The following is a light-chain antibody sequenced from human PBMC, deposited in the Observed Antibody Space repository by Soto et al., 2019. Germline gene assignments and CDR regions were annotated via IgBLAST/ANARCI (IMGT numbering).Light chain of an antibody. Sequence: ETALTQSPATLSLSPGERGTLSCRASQGVSTYLAWYQQKPGQAPRLLISGASARATDIPARFSGSGSGTEFTLTISSLQSEDCAVYYCQQYYTWPITFGGGTKVDIK. CDR3: QQYYTWPIT. CDR1: QGVSTY. V-gene: IGKV3-15*01. CDR2: GAS. J-gene: IGKJ4*01.